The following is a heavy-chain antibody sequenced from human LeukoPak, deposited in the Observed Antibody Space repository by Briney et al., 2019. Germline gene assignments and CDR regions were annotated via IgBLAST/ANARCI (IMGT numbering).Heavy chain of an antibody. V-gene: IGHV4-59*08. J-gene: IGHJ5*02. CDR1: GGSISTYY. D-gene: IGHD3-10*01. CDR2: IYYSGST. CDR3: ARHGGEITLVRGVINWFDP. Sequence: SETLSLTCTVSGGSISTYYWSWIRQPPGEGLEWIGFIYYSGSTNYNPSLKSRVIMSVDTSKNQFSLKLTSVTAADTAVYYCARHGGEITLVRGVINWFDPWGQGTQVTVSS.